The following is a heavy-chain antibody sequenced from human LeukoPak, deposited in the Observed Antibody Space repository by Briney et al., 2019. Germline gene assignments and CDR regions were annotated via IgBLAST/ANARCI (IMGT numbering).Heavy chain of an antibody. CDR2: IYPGDSDT. Sequence: GESLKTSCKGSGYSFTSYWIGWVRQMPGKGLEWMGIIYPGDSDTRYSPSFQGQVTISADKSISTAYLQWSSLKASDTAMYYCAXXXXXXXYGMDVWGQGTTVTVSS. J-gene: IGHJ6*02. V-gene: IGHV5-51*01. CDR3: AXXXXXXXYGMDV. CDR1: GYSFTSYW.